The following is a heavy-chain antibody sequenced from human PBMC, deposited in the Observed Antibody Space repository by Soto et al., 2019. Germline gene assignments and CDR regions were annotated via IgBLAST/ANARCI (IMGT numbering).Heavy chain of an antibody. V-gene: IGHV3-30*18. Sequence: PVGSLRLSCAASGFTFSSYGMHWVRQATGKGLEWVAVISYDGSNKYYADSVKGRFTISRDNSKNTLYLQMNSLRAEDTAVYYCAKAPVPAASYYYYGMDVWGQGTTVTVSS. CDR3: AKAPVPAASYYYYGMDV. CDR1: GFTFSSYG. CDR2: ISYDGSNK. D-gene: IGHD2-2*01. J-gene: IGHJ6*02.